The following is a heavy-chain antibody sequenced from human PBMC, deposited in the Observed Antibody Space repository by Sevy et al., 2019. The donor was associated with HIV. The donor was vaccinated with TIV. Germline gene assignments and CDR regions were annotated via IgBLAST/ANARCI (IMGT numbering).Heavy chain of an antibody. V-gene: IGHV1-69*05. CDR2: IIPILGTV. CDR3: ARGEHDVWEYFDY. D-gene: IGHD3-16*01. Sequence: ASVKASCKASGGTFSSYGISWVRQAPGQGLEWMGGIIPILGTVNYAQKFQGRVTIATDESTKTAYMELSCLRSKDTAGYYFARGEHDVWEYFDYWGQETLVTVSS. J-gene: IGHJ4*02. CDR1: GGTFSSYG.